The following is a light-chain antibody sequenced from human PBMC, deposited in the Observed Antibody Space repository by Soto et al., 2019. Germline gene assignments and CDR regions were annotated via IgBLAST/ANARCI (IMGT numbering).Light chain of an antibody. Sequence: SYELTQSSSVSVSPGQTARITCSGDILAKKYTRWFQQKPGQAPLLVIYKDSERPSGIPERFSGSSSGTTVTLTISGAQVEDEADYYCYSAADNNLRVFGGGTKLTVL. J-gene: IGLJ3*02. V-gene: IGLV3-27*01. CDR2: KDS. CDR1: ILAKKY. CDR3: YSAADNNLRV.